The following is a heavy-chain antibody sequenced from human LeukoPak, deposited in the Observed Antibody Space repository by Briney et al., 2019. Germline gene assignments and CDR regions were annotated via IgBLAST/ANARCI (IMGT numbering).Heavy chain of an antibody. V-gene: IGHV3-30*03. D-gene: IGHD3-10*01. J-gene: IGHJ4*02. CDR2: ISYDGSNK. CDR3: ARDGNDGFLDY. Sequence: PGGSLRLSCAASGFTFSSYAMHWVRQAPGKGLEWVADISYDGSNKYYADSVKGRFTISRDNSKNTLYLQMNSLRAEDTAVYYCARDGNDGFLDYRGEGTHVTLSS. CDR1: GFTFSSYA.